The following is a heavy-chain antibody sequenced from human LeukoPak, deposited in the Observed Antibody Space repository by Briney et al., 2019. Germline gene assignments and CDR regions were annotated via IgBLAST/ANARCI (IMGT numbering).Heavy chain of an antibody. CDR3: AKDRGGFINVRAWFGPAQGGNFDY. V-gene: IGHV3-23*01. J-gene: IGHJ4*02. CDR2: IFGSGGST. CDR1: GFTFSRYA. D-gene: IGHD3-10*01. Sequence: GGSLRLSFAAPGFTFSRYAMSWVRQAPGEGLGWVSAIFGSGGSTYYADPVKGRFTISRDNSKNTLYLQMNSLRAEDTAVYYCAKDRGGFINVRAWFGPAQGGNFDYWGQGTLVTVSS.